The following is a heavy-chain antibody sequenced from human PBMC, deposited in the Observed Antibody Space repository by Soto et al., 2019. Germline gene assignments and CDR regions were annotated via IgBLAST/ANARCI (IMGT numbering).Heavy chain of an antibody. CDR3: AKRSAGWYFDL. CDR2: KRCSGVYP. Sequence: GGCMRISGASSRLTFRSTGLHWVRQAPGKGLEWVSTKRCSGVYPYYADSVKGRFTISRDNSKNTLYLQMNSLRAEDAAVYYCAKRSAGWYFDLWGRGTLVPVSS. CDR1: RLTFRSTG. J-gene: IGHJ2*01. V-gene: IGHV3-23*01.